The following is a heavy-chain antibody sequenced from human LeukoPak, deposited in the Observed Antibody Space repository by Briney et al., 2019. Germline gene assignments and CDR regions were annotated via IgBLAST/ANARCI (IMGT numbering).Heavy chain of an antibody. V-gene: IGHV3-23*01. J-gene: IGHJ4*02. D-gene: IGHD2-2*01. CDR2: ISGRVGIT. Sequence: GGSLRLSCAASGFTFSSYAMSWVRQAPGKGLEWVSTISGRVGITYYADSVKGRFTISRDNSKNTLYLQMNSLRAEDTAVYYCAKYGGVVPAAIHFDYWGQGTLVTVSS. CDR3: AKYGGVVPAAIHFDY. CDR1: GFTFSSYA.